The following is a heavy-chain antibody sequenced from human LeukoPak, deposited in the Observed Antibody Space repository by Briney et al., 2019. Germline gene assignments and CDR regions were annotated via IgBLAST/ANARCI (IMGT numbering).Heavy chain of an antibody. CDR3: ARAAGWSGWYGYFHH. Sequence: SETLSLTCTVSGGFISSSSYYWGWIRQPPGNGLEWIGSIYYTGSTYYNPSLKSRVTISVDTSKNQFSLKLNSVPAADTAIYYCARAAGWSGWYGYFHHWGQGTLVTVSS. CDR1: GGFISSSSYY. CDR2: IYYTGST. J-gene: IGHJ1*01. V-gene: IGHV4-39*07. D-gene: IGHD6-19*01.